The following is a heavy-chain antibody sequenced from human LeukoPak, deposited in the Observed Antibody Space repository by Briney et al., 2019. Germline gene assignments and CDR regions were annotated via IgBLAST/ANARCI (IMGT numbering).Heavy chain of an antibody. CDR3: ARYEWELQGHDY. V-gene: IGHV1-69*13. J-gene: IGHJ4*02. CDR2: IIPIFGTA. D-gene: IGHD1-26*01. CDR1: GYTFTSYY. Sequence: SVKVSCKASGYTFTSYYIHWVRQAPGQGLEWMGGIIPIFGTANYAQKFQGRVTITADESTSTAYMELSSLRSEDTAVYYCARYEWELQGHDYWGQGTLVTVSS.